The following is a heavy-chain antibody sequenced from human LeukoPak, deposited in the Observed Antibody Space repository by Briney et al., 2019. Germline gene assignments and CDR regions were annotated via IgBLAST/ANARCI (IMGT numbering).Heavy chain of an antibody. J-gene: IGHJ6*02. CDR2: INSDGSST. CDR1: GFTFSSYW. CDR3: ARASRIAVAGRLSYGMYV. D-gene: IGHD6-19*01. Sequence: PGGSLRLSCAASGFTFSSYWMHWVRQAPGEGLVWVSRINSDGSSTSYADSVKGRFTISRDNAKNTLYLQMNSLRAEDTAVYYCARASRIAVAGRLSYGMYVWGQGTTVTVSS. V-gene: IGHV3-74*01.